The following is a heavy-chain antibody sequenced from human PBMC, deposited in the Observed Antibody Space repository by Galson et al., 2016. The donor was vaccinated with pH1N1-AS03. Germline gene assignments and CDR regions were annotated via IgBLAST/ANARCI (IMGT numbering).Heavy chain of an antibody. J-gene: IGHJ2*01. D-gene: IGHD3-16*01. V-gene: IGHV1-18*01. Sequence: SVKVSCKASGYSFISYGVSWVRQAPGQGLEWMGWISPYNGKTEHAQKFQGRVTLTTDTSTTTAYMELRSLRSDDTAVYYCAREKRISFGGGRWYFDLWGRGTLVTVSS. CDR1: GYSFISYG. CDR2: ISPYNGKT. CDR3: AREKRISFGGGRWYFDL.